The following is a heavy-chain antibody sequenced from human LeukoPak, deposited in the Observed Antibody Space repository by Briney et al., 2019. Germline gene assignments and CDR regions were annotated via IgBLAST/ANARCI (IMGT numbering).Heavy chain of an antibody. V-gene: IGHV3-21*01. CDR1: GFTFSSYG. CDR2: ISSSSSYI. D-gene: IGHD3-10*01. J-gene: IGHJ3*02. CDR3: ARPWRFGEFGLDAKDAFDI. Sequence: GGSLRLSCAASGFTFSSYGMSWVRQAPGKGLEWVSSISSSSSYIYYADSVKGRFTISRDNAKNSLYLQMNSLRAEDTAVYYCARPWRFGEFGLDAKDAFDIWGQGTMVTVSS.